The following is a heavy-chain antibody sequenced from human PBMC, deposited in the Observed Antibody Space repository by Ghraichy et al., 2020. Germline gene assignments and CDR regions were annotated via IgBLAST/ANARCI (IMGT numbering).Heavy chain of an antibody. V-gene: IGHV4-59*01. D-gene: IGHD3-22*01. CDR3: ARDIYYYETSGYPQ. CDR2: IYYSGGT. CDR1: GGSINNYY. J-gene: IGHJ4*02. Sequence: ESLNISCTVSGGSINNYYWSWIRQPPGKGLEWVGYIYYSGGTNYNPSFKSRVTISVDMSKNQFSLRLSSVTAADTAVYYCARDIYYYETSGYPQWGPGTLVTVS.